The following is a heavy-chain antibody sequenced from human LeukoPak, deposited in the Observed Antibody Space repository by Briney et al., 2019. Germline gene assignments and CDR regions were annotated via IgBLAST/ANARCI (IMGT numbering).Heavy chain of an antibody. CDR2: MNPNSGNT. Sequence: ASVKVSCKASGYTFTSYDINWVRQATGQGLEWMGWMNPNSGNTGYAQKFQGRVTMTRNTSISTAYMELSSLRSEDTAVCYCARGRASGLVPAVFYYYYYGMDVWGQGTLVTVSS. V-gene: IGHV1-8*01. CDR1: GYTFTSYD. D-gene: IGHD2-2*01. J-gene: IGHJ6*02. CDR3: ARGRASGLVPAVFYYYYYGMDV.